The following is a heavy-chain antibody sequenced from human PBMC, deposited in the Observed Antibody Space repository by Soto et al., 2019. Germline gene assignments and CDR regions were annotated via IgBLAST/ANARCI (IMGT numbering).Heavy chain of an antibody. CDR3: AREMWTRTGPQNFFDY. J-gene: IGHJ4*02. V-gene: IGHV1-18*01. Sequence: QVQLVQSEGEVRHPGASVKVSCRASGYTFTSYGIIWVRQAPGQGLEWMGYISPSSGVTRYAQNLQGRVTLTTDTSTTTAYMELRSLSSDDTAVYYCAREMWTRTGPQNFFDYWGLGALVTVSS. D-gene: IGHD2-21*01. CDR2: ISPSSGVT. CDR1: GYTFTSYG.